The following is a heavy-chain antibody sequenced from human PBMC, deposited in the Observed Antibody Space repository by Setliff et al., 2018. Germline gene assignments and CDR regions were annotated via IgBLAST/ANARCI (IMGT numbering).Heavy chain of an antibody. D-gene: IGHD3-3*01. Sequence: ASVKVSCKASGYTFTRYYMHWVRQATGQGLEWMGWMNPNSGNTGYAQKFQGRVTMTRNTSISTAYMDLSSLRFEDTAVYYCARAQSWSGGPYYFDNWGQGTLVTVSS. CDR3: ARAQSWSGGPYYFDN. V-gene: IGHV1-8*01. J-gene: IGHJ4*02. CDR2: MNPNSGNT. CDR1: GYTFTRYY.